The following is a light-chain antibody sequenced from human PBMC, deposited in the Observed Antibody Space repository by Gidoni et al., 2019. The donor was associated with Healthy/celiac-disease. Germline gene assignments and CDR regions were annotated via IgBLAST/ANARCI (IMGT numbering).Light chain of an antibody. Sequence: DIVMNQSPDSLAVSLGESATINCKSSQSVLYSSNNKNYLAWYQQKPGQPPKLLIYWASTRESGVPDRFSGSGSGTDFTLTISSLQAEDVAVYYCQQYYSTPHTFGQGTKLEIK. CDR3: QQYYSTPHT. J-gene: IGKJ2*01. CDR2: WAS. CDR1: QSVLYSSNNKNY. V-gene: IGKV4-1*01.